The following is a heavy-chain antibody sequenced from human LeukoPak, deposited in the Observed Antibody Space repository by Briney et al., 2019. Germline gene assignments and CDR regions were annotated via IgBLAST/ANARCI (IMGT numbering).Heavy chain of an antibody. J-gene: IGHJ5*02. V-gene: IGHV3-11*04. CDR3: ARAWSSGWYRALGS. CDR2: ISSSTTTT. CDR1: GFTFSDYY. Sequence: GGSLRLSCAASGFTFSDYYMSWIRQAPGKGLEWVSYISSSTTTTYYADSVKGRFIISRDNAKNSLYLQMNSLRAEDTAVYYCARAWSSGWYRALGSWGQGTLVTVSS. D-gene: IGHD6-19*01.